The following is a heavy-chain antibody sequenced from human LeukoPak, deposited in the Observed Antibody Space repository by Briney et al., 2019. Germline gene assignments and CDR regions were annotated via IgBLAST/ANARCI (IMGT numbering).Heavy chain of an antibody. D-gene: IGHD3-22*01. CDR2: IWYDGSNK. Sequence: PGRSLRLSCAASGFTFSSYGMHWVRQAPGKGLEWVAVIWYDGSNKYYADSVKGRFTISRDNSKNTLYLQMNSLRAEDTAVYYCARDNNYYYDSSGYLTTWGQGTLVTVSS. CDR3: ARDNNYYYDSSGYLTT. V-gene: IGHV3-33*01. J-gene: IGHJ5*02. CDR1: GFTFSSYG.